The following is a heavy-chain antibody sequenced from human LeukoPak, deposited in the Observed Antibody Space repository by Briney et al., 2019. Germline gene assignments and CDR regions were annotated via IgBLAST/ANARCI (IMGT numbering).Heavy chain of an antibody. V-gene: IGHV3-21*01. CDR2: IATAGNYI. CDR1: GFTFSDYT. J-gene: IGHJ4*02. D-gene: IGHD2-2*01. Sequence: PGGSLRLSCAASGFTFSDYTMNWVRQAPGKGLEWLSSIATAGNYIFYADSVQGRFTISRDNANDSLYLEMKSLRVEDTATYYCATNLFCASASCLWGQGTLVTVSS. CDR3: ATNLFCASASCL.